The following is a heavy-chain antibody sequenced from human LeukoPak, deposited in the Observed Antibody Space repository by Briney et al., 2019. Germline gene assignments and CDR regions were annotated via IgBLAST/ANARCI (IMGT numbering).Heavy chain of an antibody. CDR2: INPNNGGT. J-gene: IGHJ4*02. V-gene: IGHV1-2*02. CDR1: GYTFSDYY. D-gene: IGHD2-15*01. CDR3: ARGLQGGLEY. Sequence: ASVKVSCKASGYTFSDYYMHWVRQAPGQGLEWMARINPNNGGTNYAQRFQGRVTMTRDTSTSTAYMELSRLRSDDTAVYYCARGLQGGLEYRGQGTLVTVSS.